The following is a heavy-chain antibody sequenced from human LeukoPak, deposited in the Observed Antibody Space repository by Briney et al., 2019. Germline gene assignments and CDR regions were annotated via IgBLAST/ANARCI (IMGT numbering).Heavy chain of an antibody. D-gene: IGHD6-19*01. CDR3: ARDPNREWLVQDY. J-gene: IGHJ4*02. CDR1: GFTFSSYA. Sequence: GGSLRLSCAASGFTFSSYAMHWVRQAPGKGLEWVAVISYDGSNKYYADSVKGRFTISRDNSKNTLYLQMNCLRAEDTAVYYCARDPNREWLVQDYWGQGTLVTVSS. V-gene: IGHV3-30*04. CDR2: ISYDGSNK.